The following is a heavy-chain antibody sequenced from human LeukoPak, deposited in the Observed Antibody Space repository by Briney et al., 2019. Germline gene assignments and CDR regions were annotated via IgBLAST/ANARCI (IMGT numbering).Heavy chain of an antibody. CDR3: SQLFDY. D-gene: IGHD1-1*01. V-gene: IGHV3-48*01. Sequence: GGSLRLSCAASGLTFSSYSMNWVRQAPGKGLEWVSYISSSSSTIYYADSVKGRFTISRDNAKNSLYLQMNSLRAEDTAVYYCSQLFDYWGQGTLVTVSS. CDR1: GLTFSSYS. J-gene: IGHJ4*02. CDR2: ISSSSSTI.